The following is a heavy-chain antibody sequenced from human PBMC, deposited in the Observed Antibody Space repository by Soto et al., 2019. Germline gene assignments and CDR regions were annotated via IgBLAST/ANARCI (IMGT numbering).Heavy chain of an antibody. CDR2: INPQTGGT. V-gene: IGHV1-2*02. D-gene: IGHD2-2*01. J-gene: IGHJ6*02. CDR3: ARERYQVISDGMDV. Sequence: ASVKVSCKASGYTFTGYYIHWVREAPGQGLEWMGWINPQTGGTSYAQKFQGRVTLSRDTSINTAYLELSRLRFDDAAVYFCARERYQVISDGMDVWGQGTTVTVSS. CDR1: GYTFTGYY.